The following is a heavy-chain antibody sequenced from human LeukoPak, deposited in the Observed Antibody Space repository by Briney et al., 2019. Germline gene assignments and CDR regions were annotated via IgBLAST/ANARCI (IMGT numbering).Heavy chain of an antibody. CDR3: ARRGYCCGGSCNGAFDI. Sequence: GESRKISCKGSGYSFSSYWIGWVRQMPGKGLEWMGIIYPGDSDTRYGPSFQGQVTISADKSISTAYLQWSSLKASDTAMYYCARRGYCCGGSCNGAFDIWGQGTMVTVSS. J-gene: IGHJ3*02. V-gene: IGHV5-51*01. D-gene: IGHD2-15*01. CDR1: GYSFSSYW. CDR2: IYPGDSDT.